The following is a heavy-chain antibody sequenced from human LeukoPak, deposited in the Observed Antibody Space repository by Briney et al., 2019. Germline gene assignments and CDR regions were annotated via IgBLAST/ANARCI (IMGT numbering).Heavy chain of an antibody. J-gene: IGHJ5*02. CDR3: ARARPRIVVVPAAIPWFDP. CDR2: INPSGGST. Sequence: GASVKVSCKASGYTFTSYYMHWVRQAPGQGLEWMGIINPSGGSTSYAQKFQGRVTMTRDMSTSTVYMELSSLRSEDTAVYYCARARPRIVVVPAAIPWFDPWGQGTLVTVSS. CDR1: GYTFTSYY. V-gene: IGHV1-46*01. D-gene: IGHD2-2*01.